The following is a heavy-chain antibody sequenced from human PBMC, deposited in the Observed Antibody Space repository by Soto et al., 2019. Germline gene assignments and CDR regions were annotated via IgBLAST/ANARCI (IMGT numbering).Heavy chain of an antibody. CDR3: ARGAFPTWGSYPLDC. V-gene: IGHV3-7*04. J-gene: IGHJ4*02. Sequence: EVQLVESGGGLVQPGGSLRLSCAASGFTFSSYWMTWVRQAPGKGLEWVANIKQDGGEKYYVGSVKGRFTISRDNAENLLYLQLDSLRAEDAAVYYCARGAFPTWGSYPLDCWGQGTLVTVSS. CDR1: GFTFSSYW. D-gene: IGHD3-16*02. CDR2: IKQDGGEK.